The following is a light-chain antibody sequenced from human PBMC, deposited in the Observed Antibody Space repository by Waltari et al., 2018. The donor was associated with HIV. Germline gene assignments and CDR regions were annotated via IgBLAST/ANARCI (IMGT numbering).Light chain of an antibody. CDR1: NLGSNF. CDR2: QDS. Sequence: SYELTQSPSVSVSPGQTVTITCSGDNLGSNFVSWYQQKAGQSPLLVIFQDSQRPSGIPERFSGSNSGNSATLTITGTKPMDEADYYCQSWGTDTAVFGTGTKVTVL. J-gene: IGLJ1*01. CDR3: QSWGTDTAV. V-gene: IGLV3-1*01.